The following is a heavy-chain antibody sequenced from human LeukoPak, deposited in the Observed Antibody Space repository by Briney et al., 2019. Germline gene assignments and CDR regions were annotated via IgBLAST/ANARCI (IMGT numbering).Heavy chain of an antibody. J-gene: IGHJ6*03. D-gene: IGHD3-22*01. Sequence: SVKVSCKASGGTFSSYAISWVRQAPGQGLEWMEGIIPIFGTANYAQKFQGRVTITTDESTSTAYMELSSLRSEDTAVYYCASIYYDSSGYYPYYYYYYMDVWGKGTTVTVSS. V-gene: IGHV1-69*05. CDR1: GGTFSSYA. CDR3: ASIYYDSSGYYPYYYYYYMDV. CDR2: IIPIFGTA.